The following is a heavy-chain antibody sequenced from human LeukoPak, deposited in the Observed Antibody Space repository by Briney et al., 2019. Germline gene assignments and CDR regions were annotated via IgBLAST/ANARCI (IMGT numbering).Heavy chain of an antibody. V-gene: IGHV3-23*01. CDR1: GFTFSSYA. Sequence: GGSLRLSCAASGFTFSSYAMSWVRQAPGKGLEWVSAISGSGGSTYYADSVKGRFTLSRDNSKNTLYLQMNSLRAEDTAVYYCVIFFKQNTAYDILTGYYNAGRGPFDYWGQGTLVTVSS. CDR2: ISGSGGST. J-gene: IGHJ4*02. D-gene: IGHD3-9*01. CDR3: VIFFKQNTAYDILTGYYNAGRGPFDY.